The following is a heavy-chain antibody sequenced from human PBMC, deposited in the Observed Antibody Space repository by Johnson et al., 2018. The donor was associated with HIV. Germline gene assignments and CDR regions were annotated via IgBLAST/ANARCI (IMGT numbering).Heavy chain of an antibody. D-gene: IGHD4-11*01. J-gene: IGHJ3*02. CDR2: ISSSGSSR. Sequence: QVQLVESGGGVVQPGRSLRLSCEASGLTFSDYYMSWIRQAPGKGLEWVSDISSSGSSRYYADSVKARFTITRDNVKNSLYMQMNSLRVEDTAVYFCARDYRGAFDIWGQGTMVTVS. V-gene: IGHV3-11*01. CDR1: GLTFSDYY. CDR3: ARDYRGAFDI.